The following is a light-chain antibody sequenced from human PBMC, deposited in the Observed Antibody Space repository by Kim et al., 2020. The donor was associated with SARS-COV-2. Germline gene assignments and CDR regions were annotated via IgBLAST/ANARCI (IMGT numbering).Light chain of an antibody. CDR3: QQSYITPFT. CDR1: QSISSH. CDR2: AAA. Sequence: ATVGDRVTITCRTTQSISSHLNWYQQKPGRAPKLLISAAATLQGGVPSRFSGSGSETDFTLTISSLQPDDFATYFCQQSYITPFTFGPGTKVDIK. V-gene: IGKV1-39*01. J-gene: IGKJ3*01.